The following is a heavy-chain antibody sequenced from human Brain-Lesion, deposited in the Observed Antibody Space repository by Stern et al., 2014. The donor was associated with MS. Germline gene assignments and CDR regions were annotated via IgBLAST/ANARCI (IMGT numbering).Heavy chain of an antibody. CDR1: GGSISSSNW. CDR3: ARFPASRPHVFDS. CDR2: SDPSGST. J-gene: IGHJ4*02. V-gene: IGHV4-4*02. D-gene: IGHD6-13*01. Sequence: QVQLQESGPGLVKPSGTLSLTCVVSGGSISSSNWWSWVRQSPGKGLEWIGESDPSGSTIYNPSLQSRVTVSVDKSQNRFSLNPRSVTAADTAVYFCARFPASRPHVFDSWGQGTLVTVSS.